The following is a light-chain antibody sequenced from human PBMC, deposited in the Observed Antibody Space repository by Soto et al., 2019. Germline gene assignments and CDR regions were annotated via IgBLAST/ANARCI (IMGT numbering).Light chain of an antibody. CDR2: DVS. V-gene: IGLV2-8*01. J-gene: IGLJ2*01. CDR3: SSYAASNHLI. Sequence: QSALTQPPSASGSPGQSVTISCTGTSSDIGGYNYVSWYQQHPGKAPKLMIYDVSKRPSGVPDRFSGSKSGNTASLTVSGLQAEDEAHYFCSSYAASNHLIFGGGTKLTVL. CDR1: SSDIGGYNY.